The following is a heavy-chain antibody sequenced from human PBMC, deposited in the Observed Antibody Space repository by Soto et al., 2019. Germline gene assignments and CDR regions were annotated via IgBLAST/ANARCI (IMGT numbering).Heavy chain of an antibody. V-gene: IGHV1-58*01. J-gene: IGHJ5*02. Sequence: SVKVSCKASGFTFTSSAVHWVRQARGQRLEWIGWIVVGSGNTNYAQKFQERVTITRDMSTSTAYMELSSLRSEDTAVYYCAAFGGYSRFDPWGQGTLVTVYS. CDR1: GFTFTSSA. D-gene: IGHD3-10*01. CDR2: IVVGSGNT. CDR3: AAFGGYSRFDP.